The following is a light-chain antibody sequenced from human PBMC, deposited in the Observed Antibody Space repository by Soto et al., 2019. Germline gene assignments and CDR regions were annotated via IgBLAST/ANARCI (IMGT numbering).Light chain of an antibody. Sequence: DIQMTQSPSTLSASVGDRVTITCRASQSISSWLAWYQQKPGKAPKLLIYKASSLQSVVPPRFSGSGSGTEFTLTISSLQPDDFATYYCQQYSSYSWTFGLGTKVEIK. V-gene: IGKV1-5*03. J-gene: IGKJ1*01. CDR1: QSISSW. CDR2: KAS. CDR3: QQYSSYSWT.